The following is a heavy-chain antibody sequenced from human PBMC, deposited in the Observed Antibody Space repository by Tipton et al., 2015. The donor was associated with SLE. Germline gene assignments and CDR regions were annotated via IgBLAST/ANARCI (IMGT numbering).Heavy chain of an antibody. CDR2: INHNGST. Sequence: TLSLTCAVYGGSFSGYYWSWIRQPPGKGLEWIGEINHNGSTNYNPSLKSRVTISVDTSKNQFSLKLSSVTAADTAVYYCARVPTQGYYYYMDVWGKGTTVTVSS. V-gene: IGHV4-34*01. CDR3: ARVPTQGYYYYMDV. J-gene: IGHJ6*03. CDR1: GGSFSGYY.